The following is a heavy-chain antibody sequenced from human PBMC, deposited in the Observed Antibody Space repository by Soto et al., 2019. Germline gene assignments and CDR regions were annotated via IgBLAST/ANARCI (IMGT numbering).Heavy chain of an antibody. CDR2: ISGSGGST. V-gene: IGHV3-23*01. CDR1: GFTFSSYA. CDR3: ARIGRLIAVAGTAGDY. D-gene: IGHD6-19*01. J-gene: IGHJ4*02. Sequence: GGSLRLSCAASGFTFSSYAMSWVRQAPGKGLEWVSAISGSGGSTYYADSVKGRFTISRDNSKNTLYLQMNSLRAEDTAVYYCARIGRLIAVAGTAGDYWGQGTLVTVSS.